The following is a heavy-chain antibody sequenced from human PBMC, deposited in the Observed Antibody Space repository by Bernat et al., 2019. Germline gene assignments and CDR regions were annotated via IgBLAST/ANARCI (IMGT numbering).Heavy chain of an antibody. CDR2: INPNSGGT. J-gene: IGHJ6*02. Sequence: QVQLVQSGAEVKKPGASVKVSCKASGYTFTGYYMHWVRQAPGQALEWMGWINPNSGGTNYAQKFQGWVTMTRDTSISTAYMELSRLRSDDTAVYYCARDWGSSWYKGDGMDVWGQGTTVTVSS. V-gene: IGHV1-2*04. D-gene: IGHD6-13*01. CDR3: ARDWGSSWYKGDGMDV. CDR1: GYTFTGYY.